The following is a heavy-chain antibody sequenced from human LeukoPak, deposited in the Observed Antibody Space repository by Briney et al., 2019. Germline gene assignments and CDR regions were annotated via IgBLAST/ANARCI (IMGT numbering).Heavy chain of an antibody. CDR1: GFTFSTYG. Sequence: GGSLRLSCAASGFTFSTYGIHWVRQAPGKGLEWVAFIRYDGSDKYYADSMKGRFTISRDNSKNSLYLQMNSLRAEDTAVYYCATQKIVVVMDFDYWGQGTLVTVSS. V-gene: IGHV3-30*02. CDR2: IRYDGSDK. CDR3: ATQKIVVVMDFDY. J-gene: IGHJ4*02. D-gene: IGHD3-22*01.